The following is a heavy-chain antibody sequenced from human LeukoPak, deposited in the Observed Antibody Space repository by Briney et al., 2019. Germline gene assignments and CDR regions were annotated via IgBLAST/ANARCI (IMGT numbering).Heavy chain of an antibody. Sequence: PSETLSLTCAVYGGSFSGYYWSWIRQPPGKGLEWIGEINHSGSTNYNPSLKSRVTISVDTSKNQFSLKLSSVTAADTAVYYCARVYRRFDYWGQGTLVTVSS. J-gene: IGHJ4*02. CDR1: GGSFSGYY. V-gene: IGHV4-34*01. D-gene: IGHD4-11*01. CDR2: INHSGST. CDR3: ARVYRRFDY.